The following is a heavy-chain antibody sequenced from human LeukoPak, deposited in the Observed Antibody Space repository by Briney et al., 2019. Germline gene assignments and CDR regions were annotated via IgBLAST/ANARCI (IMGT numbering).Heavy chain of an antibody. D-gene: IGHD5-12*01. CDR1: GYTFSDYY. CDR2: INTNSGGT. V-gene: IGHV1-2*02. CDR3: AREIVATIGGAFDI. Sequence: ASVTLSFTASGYTFSDYYLHWVRQAPGHGLEWMGWINTNSGGTHYAQKFQGRVTMTSDTSISTAYMELSSLRSDDTAVYFCAREIVATIGGAFDIWGQGKMVTVSS. J-gene: IGHJ3*02.